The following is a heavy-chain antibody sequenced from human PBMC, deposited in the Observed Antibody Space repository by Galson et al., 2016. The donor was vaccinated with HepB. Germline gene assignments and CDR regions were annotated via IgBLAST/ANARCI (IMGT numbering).Heavy chain of an antibody. J-gene: IGHJ5*02. V-gene: IGHV3-53*01. D-gene: IGHD2-8*02. CDR3: ARFGGATGGDWLDP. CDR1: GLTVGGNY. Sequence: SLRLSCAVSGLTVGGNYMSWVRQAPGKGLEWVSSIFSGGGTYYADSLKGRVTISRDNSKNTLYLQMNNLRIDDTAVYYCARFGGATGGDWLDPWGQGTRVTVSS. CDR2: IFSGGGT.